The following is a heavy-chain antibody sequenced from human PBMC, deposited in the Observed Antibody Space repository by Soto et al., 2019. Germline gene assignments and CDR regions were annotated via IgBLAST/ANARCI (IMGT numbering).Heavy chain of an antibody. CDR3: AKDRSSGGSCCSPFQH. CDR1: GFTFSSYG. Sequence: QVQLVESGGGVVQPGRSLRLSCAASGFTFSSYGMHWVRQAPGKGLEWVAVISYDGSNKYYADSVKGRFTISRDNSKNTLYLQMNRLRAEDTAVYYCAKDRSSGGSCCSPFQHWGQGTLVTVSS. CDR2: ISYDGSNK. V-gene: IGHV3-30*18. D-gene: IGHD2-15*01. J-gene: IGHJ1*01.